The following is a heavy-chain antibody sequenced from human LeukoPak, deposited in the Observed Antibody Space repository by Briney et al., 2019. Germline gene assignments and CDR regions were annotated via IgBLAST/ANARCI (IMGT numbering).Heavy chain of an antibody. CDR1: GFIFSDYA. J-gene: IGHJ4*02. D-gene: IGHD3-22*01. Sequence: PGGSLRLSCVASGFIFSDYAMNWVRQAPGKGLEWVSVVGLDDATYYKDSVKGGFTISGDNAKNSLYLQMNSLRGEDTALYYCAKDPTYDSSGYPDYWGQGTVVTVSS. V-gene: IGHV3-23*01. CDR2: VGLDDAT. CDR3: AKDPTYDSSGYPDY.